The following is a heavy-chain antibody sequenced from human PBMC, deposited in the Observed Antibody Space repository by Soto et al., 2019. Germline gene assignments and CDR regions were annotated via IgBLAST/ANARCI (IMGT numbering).Heavy chain of an antibody. Sequence: QVQLQESGPGLVMPSQTLSLTCTVSGGSITSDNYCWTWIRQHPVKGLEWMGHIYYSGSTSYNPSLKCRVTISIDTSKNQFSLKLTSVTAADTAAYYCARDGDYFGSGSPPLLSKWGQGTLVTVSS. J-gene: IGHJ4*02. CDR3: ARDGDYFGSGSPPLLSK. CDR2: IYYSGST. CDR1: GGSITSDNYC. V-gene: IGHV4-31*03. D-gene: IGHD3-10*01.